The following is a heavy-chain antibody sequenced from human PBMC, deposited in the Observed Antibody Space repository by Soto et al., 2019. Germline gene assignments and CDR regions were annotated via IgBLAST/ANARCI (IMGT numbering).Heavy chain of an antibody. CDR3: AKEDDYGDYANDAFDM. D-gene: IGHD4-17*01. V-gene: IGHV3-23*01. CDR1: GIIFTTYA. J-gene: IGHJ3*02. Sequence: EVQLLQSGGGLVQPGGSLRLSCAASGIIFTTYAMSWVRQAPGKGLEWVSAISGSGESTYYADSVKGRFTISRDNSKNMVYLQMNSLRAEDTAVYYCAKEDDYGDYANDAFDMWGQGTMVTVSS. CDR2: ISGSGEST.